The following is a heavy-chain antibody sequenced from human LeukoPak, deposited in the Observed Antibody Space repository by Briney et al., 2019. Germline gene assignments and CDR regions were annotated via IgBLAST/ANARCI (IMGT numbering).Heavy chain of an antibody. J-gene: IGHJ5*02. CDR3: AKSLVVVPAAMPDAANWFDP. V-gene: IGHV3-23*01. D-gene: IGHD2-2*01. CDR1: GFTFSSDA. CDR2: ISSSGGST. Sequence: AGGSLRLSCAASGFTFSSDAMSWVRQAPGKGLEWVSAISSSGGSTYYADSVKGRFTISRDNSKNTLYLQMNSLRAEDTAVYYCAKSLVVVPAAMPDAANWFDPWGQGTLVTVSS.